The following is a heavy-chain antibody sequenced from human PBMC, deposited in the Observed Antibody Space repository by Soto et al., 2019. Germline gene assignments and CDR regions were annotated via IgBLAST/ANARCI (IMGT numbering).Heavy chain of an antibody. V-gene: IGHV4-34*01. CDR2: INHSGST. Sequence: SETLSLTCAVYGVSFSGYYWSWIRQPPGKGLEWIGEINHSGSTNYNPSLKSRVTISVDTSKNQFSLKLSSVTAADTAVYYCARGFRPRRIAAQQKKYYYYYMDVWGKGTTVTVSS. CDR3: ARGFRPRRIAAQQKKYYYYYMDV. D-gene: IGHD6-6*01. J-gene: IGHJ6*03. CDR1: GVSFSGYY.